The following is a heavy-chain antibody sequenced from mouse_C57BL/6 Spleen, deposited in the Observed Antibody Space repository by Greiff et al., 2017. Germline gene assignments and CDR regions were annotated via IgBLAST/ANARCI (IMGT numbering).Heavy chain of an antibody. Sequence: EVQLQQSGPELVKPGASVKISCKASGYTFTDYYMNWVKQSHGKSLEWIGDINPNNGGTSYNQKFKGKATLTVDKSSSTAYMELRSLTSEDSAVYYCAREGVYYGNHYEAYWGQGTLVTVSA. CDR3: AREGVYYGNHYEAY. D-gene: IGHD2-1*01. V-gene: IGHV1-26*01. CDR1: GYTFTDYY. CDR2: INPNNGGT. J-gene: IGHJ3*01.